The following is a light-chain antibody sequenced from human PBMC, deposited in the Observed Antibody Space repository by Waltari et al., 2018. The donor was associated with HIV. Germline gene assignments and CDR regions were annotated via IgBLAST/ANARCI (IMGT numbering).Light chain of an antibody. CDR3: QSYDTSNSHWV. CDR2: ENN. V-gene: IGLV6-57*03. Sequence: FILTQPHSVSESPGKTVNISCTRSSGRIDSNYVQWYQQRPGSAPTNGSYENNQRPSGVPDRFSASIDTSSNSASLTISGLKTEDEADFYCQSYDTSNSHWVFGGGTKLTVL. CDR1: SGRIDSNY. J-gene: IGLJ3*02.